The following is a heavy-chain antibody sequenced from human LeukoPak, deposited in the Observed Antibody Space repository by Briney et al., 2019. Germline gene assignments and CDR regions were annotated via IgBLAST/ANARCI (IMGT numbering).Heavy chain of an antibody. CDR1: GYSFTSHY. D-gene: IGHD3-22*01. J-gene: IGHJ4*02. V-gene: IGHV1-46*01. CDR3: ARVEYDSSGYYPDY. CDR2: INPSGSST. Sequence: ASVKVSCKASGYSFTSHYMHWVRQAPGQGLEWLGLINPSGSSTLYAQKFQGRVTMTRDMSTTTDYMELSSLRSEDTAVYYCARVEYDSSGYYPDYWGQGTLVTVSS.